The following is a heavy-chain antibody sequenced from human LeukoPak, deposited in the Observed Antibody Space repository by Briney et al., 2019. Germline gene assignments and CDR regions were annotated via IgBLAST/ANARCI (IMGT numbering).Heavy chain of an antibody. CDR3: ARVRRGYYGSGSYYNGHWFDS. V-gene: IGHV4-34*01. D-gene: IGHD3-10*01. J-gene: IGHJ5*01. Sequence: SETLSLTCAVYGGSFSGYYWSWIRQPPGKGLEWIGEINHSGSTNYNPSLKSRVTISVDTSKNQFSLKLSSVTAADTAVYYCARVRRGYYGSGSYYNGHWFDSWGQGTLVTVSS. CDR1: GGSFSGYY. CDR2: INHSGST.